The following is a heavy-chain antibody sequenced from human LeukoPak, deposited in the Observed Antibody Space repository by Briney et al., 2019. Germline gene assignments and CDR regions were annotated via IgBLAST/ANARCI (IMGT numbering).Heavy chain of an antibody. Sequence: SEALSLTCTVSGGSISSYYWSWLRQPAGKGLEWIGRIYTSGSTNYNPSLTSRVTMSVDMSKNPFSLKLCSVCAAETAVYYCARGSHSGDYDRLDYWGQGTLVTVSS. J-gene: IGHJ4*02. V-gene: IGHV4-4*07. D-gene: IGHD3-22*01. CDR2: IYTSGST. CDR3: ARGSHSGDYDRLDY. CDR1: GGSISSYY.